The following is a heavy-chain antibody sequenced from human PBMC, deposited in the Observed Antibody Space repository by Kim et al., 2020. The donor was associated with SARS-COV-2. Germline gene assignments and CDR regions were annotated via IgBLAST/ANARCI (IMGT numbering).Heavy chain of an antibody. Sequence: NPTYAQGFTGRFVFSLDTSVSTAYLQISSLKAEDTAVYYCAREYSSSPFDYWGQGTLVTVSS. J-gene: IGHJ4*02. D-gene: IGHD6-6*01. CDR2: NP. CDR3: AREYSSSPFDY. V-gene: IGHV7-4-1*02.